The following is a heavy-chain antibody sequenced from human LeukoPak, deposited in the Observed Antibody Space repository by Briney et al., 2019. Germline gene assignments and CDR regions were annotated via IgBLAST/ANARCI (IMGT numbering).Heavy chain of an antibody. CDR2: IIPTFATA. D-gene: IGHD3-10*01. CDR1: GGTFSSFD. V-gene: IGHV1-69*13. J-gene: IGHJ5*02. Sequence: ASVKVSCKASGGTFSSFDISWVRHVPGQGLEWMGGIIPTFATAKYAQKFQGRVTITADESTSSAYLELSGLRSEDTAVYYCARGVYHGSGTYIGAIDPWGQGILVTVSS. CDR3: ARGVYHGSGTYIGAIDP.